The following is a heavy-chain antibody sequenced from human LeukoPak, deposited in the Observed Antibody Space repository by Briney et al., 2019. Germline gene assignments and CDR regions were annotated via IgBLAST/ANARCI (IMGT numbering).Heavy chain of an antibody. J-gene: IGHJ5*01. V-gene: IGHV3-9*01. CDR2: ISWNSGSI. CDR3: AKDQSFSGSWLFDF. Sequence: TGGSLRLSCAASGFTFDDYAMHWVRQAPGKGLEWVSGISWNSGSIGYADSVKGRFTISRDNSKNMMYLQMNSLRAEDTAIYYCAKDQSFSGSWLFDFCAQGTLVTVSS. CDR1: GFTFDDYA. D-gene: IGHD6-25*01.